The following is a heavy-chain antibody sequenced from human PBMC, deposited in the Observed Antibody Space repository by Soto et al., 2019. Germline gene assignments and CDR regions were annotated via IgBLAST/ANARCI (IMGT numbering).Heavy chain of an antibody. J-gene: IGHJ6*03. V-gene: IGHV4-59*08. Sequence: SETLSLTCTVSGGSISSYYWSWIRQPPGKGLEWIGYIYYSGSTNYNPSLKSRATISVDTSKNQFSLKLSSVTAADTAVYYCAGRIAVAGTGYYYMDVWGKGTTVTVSS. CDR3: AGRIAVAGTGYYYMDV. D-gene: IGHD6-19*01. CDR2: IYYSGST. CDR1: GGSISSYY.